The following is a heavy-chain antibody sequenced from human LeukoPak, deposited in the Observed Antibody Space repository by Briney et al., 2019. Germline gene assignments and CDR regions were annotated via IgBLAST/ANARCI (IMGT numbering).Heavy chain of an antibody. CDR1: GYTLTELS. CDR3: VAIDLDS. J-gene: IGHJ4*02. V-gene: IGHV1-24*01. D-gene: IGHD3-22*01. CDR2: EDGGP. Sequence: ASVKVSCKVSGYTLTELSIHWVRHAPGKGLEWMGGEDGGPLYAQKFQGRVTMTADTSTDTAYMDVSRLRSEDTAVYYCVAIDLDSWGQGTLVTVSS.